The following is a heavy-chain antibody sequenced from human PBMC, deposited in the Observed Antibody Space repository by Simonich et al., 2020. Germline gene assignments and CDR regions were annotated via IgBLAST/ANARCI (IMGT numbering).Heavy chain of an antibody. D-gene: IGHD7-27*01. Sequence: QVQLVESGGGVVQPGRSLRLSCAASGFTFSSYAMHWVRQAPGKVLRWVAVISYDGSNKYYADSVKGRFTISRDNSKNTLYLQMNSLRAEDTAVYYCARDRNWGWFDPWGQGTLVTVSS. CDR3: ARDRNWGWFDP. J-gene: IGHJ5*02. V-gene: IGHV3-30*07. CDR1: GFTFSSYA. CDR2: ISYDGSNK.